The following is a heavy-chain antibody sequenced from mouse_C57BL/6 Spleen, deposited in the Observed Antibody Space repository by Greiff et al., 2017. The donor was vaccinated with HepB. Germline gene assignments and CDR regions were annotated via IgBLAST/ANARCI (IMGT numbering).Heavy chain of an antibody. D-gene: IGHD1-1*01. CDR2: IYPGDGDT. CDR3: ARYRAITTVVARNWYCDV. Sequence: VQLQQSGAELVKPGASVKISCKASGYAFSSYWMNWVKQRPGKGLEWIGQIYPGDGDTNYNGKFKGKATLTADKSSSTAYMQLSSLTSEDSAVYFCARYRAITTVVARNWYCDVWGTGTTCTVSA. CDR1: GYAFSSYW. V-gene: IGHV1-80*01. J-gene: IGHJ1*03.